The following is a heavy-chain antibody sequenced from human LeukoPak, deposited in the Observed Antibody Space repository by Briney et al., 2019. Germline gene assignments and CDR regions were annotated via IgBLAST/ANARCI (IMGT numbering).Heavy chain of an antibody. J-gene: IGHJ4*02. CDR2: ISGSDGST. Sequence: GGSLRLSCAASGFTFSSYAMGWVRQAPGKGLQWVSAISGSDGSTYYADSVKGRFTISGDNSKNTLYLQMNSLRAEDTAVYYCAKYSENYLDYWGQGTLVTVSS. V-gene: IGHV3-23*01. D-gene: IGHD1-26*01. CDR3: AKYSENYLDY. CDR1: GFTFSSYA.